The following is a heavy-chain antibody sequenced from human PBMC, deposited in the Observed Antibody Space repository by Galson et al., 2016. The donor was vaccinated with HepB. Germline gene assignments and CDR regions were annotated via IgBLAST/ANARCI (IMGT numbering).Heavy chain of an antibody. J-gene: IGHJ2*01. CDR3: ARDRGDGYKTEYFDL. CDR2: VWLDESNT. D-gene: IGHD5-24*01. CDR1: GFTFSSYG. Sequence: SLRLSCAASGFTFSSYGMHWVRQAPGKGLEWVAAVVWLDESNTYYPDSVKGRFTISRDNSKNTLYLQMSSLRADDAAVYYCARDRGDGYKTEYFDLWGRGTLVAVSS. V-gene: IGHV3-33*01.